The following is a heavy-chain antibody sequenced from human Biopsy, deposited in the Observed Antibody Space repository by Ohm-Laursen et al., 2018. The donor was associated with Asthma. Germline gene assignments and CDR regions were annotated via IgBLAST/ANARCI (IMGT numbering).Heavy chain of an antibody. CDR3: ARITNDRIAAAGRYYYYGMDV. CDR2: INHSGST. Sequence: TLSLTCSVSGGSVSTGSYYWSWIRQPPGKGLEWIGEINHSGSTNYNPSLKSRVTISVGTSKNQFSLKLSSVTAADTAVYYCARITNDRIAAAGRYYYYGMDVWGQGTTVTVSS. CDR1: GGSVSTGSYY. J-gene: IGHJ6*02. D-gene: IGHD6-13*01. V-gene: IGHV4-34*01.